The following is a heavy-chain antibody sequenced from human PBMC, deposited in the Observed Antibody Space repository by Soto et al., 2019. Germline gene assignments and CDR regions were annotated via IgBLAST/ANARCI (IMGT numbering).Heavy chain of an antibody. CDR3: ARSEEDSDYYYYGMDV. D-gene: IGHD2-15*01. V-gene: IGHV6-1*01. J-gene: IGHJ6*02. CDR1: GDTVSSNSVA. Sequence: SQTLSLTCVGSGDTVSSNSVAWNWVRQSPSRGLEWLGRTHYRSRWYSDYAVSVRSRIDINADTSKNQVSLQLNSVTPEDTAVYYCARSEEDSDYYYYGMDVWGQGTTVTV. CDR2: THYRSRWYS.